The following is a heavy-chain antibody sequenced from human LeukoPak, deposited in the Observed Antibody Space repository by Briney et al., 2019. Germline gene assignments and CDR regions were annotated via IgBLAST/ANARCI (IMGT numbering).Heavy chain of an antibody. CDR2: IYHSGST. J-gene: IGHJ4*02. D-gene: IGHD4-17*01. Sequence: SETLSLTCAVSGRSISSSNWWSWVRQPPGKGLEWIGEIYHSGSTNYNPSLKRRVTTSSDTSKNDFSLKLSSVTAADTAVYYCARAGTNLGDYDYWGQGTLVTVSS. CDR1: GRSISSSNW. CDR3: ARAGTNLGDYDY. V-gene: IGHV4-4*02.